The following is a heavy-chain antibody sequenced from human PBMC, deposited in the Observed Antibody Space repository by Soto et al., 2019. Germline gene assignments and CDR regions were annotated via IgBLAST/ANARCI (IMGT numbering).Heavy chain of an antibody. CDR2: ISSDGSNE. CDR1: GFTFSNYA. CDR3: ARVGESRSVTHRTYGMDA. Sequence: QVQLVESGGGVVQPGRSLRLSCVASGFTFSNYAMQWVRQAPDKGLEWVAAISSDGSNEYYADSVKGRFTISRDNSNKRLYLQMNSLRPEDTAVYYCARVGESRSVTHRTYGMDAWGQGTTVTVSS. D-gene: IGHD3-16*01. V-gene: IGHV3-30-3*01. J-gene: IGHJ6*02.